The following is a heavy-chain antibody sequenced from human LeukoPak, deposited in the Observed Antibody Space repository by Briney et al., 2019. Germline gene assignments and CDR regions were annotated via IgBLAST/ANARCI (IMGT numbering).Heavy chain of an antibody. CDR1: GFIFSDYA. V-gene: IGHV3-23*01. D-gene: IGHD5-12*01. J-gene: IGHJ4*02. CDR3: AKAKVGATWIYEY. CDR2: ISGSSTYT. Sequence: GGSLRLSCAASGFIFSDYAMTWVRQAPGRGLEWVSTISGSSTYTYYADSVKGRFTISRDNSKNTLFVDMNNLRAEDTAVYFCAKAKVGATWIYEYWGQGTLVTVSS.